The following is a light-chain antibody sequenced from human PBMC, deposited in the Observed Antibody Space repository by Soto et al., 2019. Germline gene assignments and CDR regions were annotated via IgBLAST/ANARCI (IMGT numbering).Light chain of an antibody. CDR1: SSDVGGYNY. CDR3: LSYADTAYV. CDR2: EVS. J-gene: IGLJ1*01. V-gene: IGLV2-8*01. Sequence: SALTXPPSASGSPGQSVTISCAGTSSDVGGYNYVSWYQQYPGKVPKLMIYEVSERPSGVPDRFSGSKSGNTAFLTVSGLQAEDEADYYCLSYADTAYVFGTGTKVTVL.